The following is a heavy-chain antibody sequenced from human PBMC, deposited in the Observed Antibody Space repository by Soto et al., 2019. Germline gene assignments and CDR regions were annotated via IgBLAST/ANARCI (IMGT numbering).Heavy chain of an antibody. CDR3: AKAPEVGATSPWDY. J-gene: IGHJ4*02. Sequence: EVQLLESGGGLVQPGGSLRLSCAASGFTFSSYGMSWVRQAPGKGLEWVSASSGSGGSTYYADSVKGRFTISRDNSKNTLYLQMNSLRAEDTAVYYCAKAPEVGATSPWDYWGQGNLVTVSS. CDR1: GFTFSSYG. D-gene: IGHD1-26*01. CDR2: SSGSGGST. V-gene: IGHV3-23*01.